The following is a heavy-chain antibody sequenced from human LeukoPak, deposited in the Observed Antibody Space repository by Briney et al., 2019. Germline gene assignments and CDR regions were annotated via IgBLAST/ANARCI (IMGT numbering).Heavy chain of an antibody. V-gene: IGHV4-39*07. Sequence: GSLRLSCAASGFTFSSDEMNWGRQAPGKGVWGVGSIYYSVGTYYNPSLKSRVTISVDTYRNQFYLQLRPVTAADTDVYYCERVAHSSWYHCFDYWGQGTLVTVSS. CDR1: GFTFSSDEM. D-gene: IGHD6-13*01. J-gene: IGHJ4*02. CDR3: ERVAHSSWYHCFDY. CDR2: IYYSVGT.